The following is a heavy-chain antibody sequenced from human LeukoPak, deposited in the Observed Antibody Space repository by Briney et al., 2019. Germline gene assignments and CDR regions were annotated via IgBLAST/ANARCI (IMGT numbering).Heavy chain of an antibody. V-gene: IGHV3-20*04. Sequence: PGGSLRLSCAASGFTFDDYGMSWVRQAPGKGLEWVSGINWNGGSTGYADSVKGRFTISRDNAKNSLYLQMNSLRAEDTALYYCARDLTPIAASDDAFDIWGQGTMVTVSS. J-gene: IGHJ3*02. D-gene: IGHD6-13*01. CDR3: ARDLTPIAASDDAFDI. CDR2: INWNGGST. CDR1: GFTFDDYG.